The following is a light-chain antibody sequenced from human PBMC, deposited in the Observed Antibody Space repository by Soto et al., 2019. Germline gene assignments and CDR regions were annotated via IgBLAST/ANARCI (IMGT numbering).Light chain of an antibody. CDR3: QQYNIWPPWT. J-gene: IGKJ1*01. V-gene: IGKV3-15*01. Sequence: TKYNDTPSVSPGERATLSCRASQSVSSNLAWYQQKPGQAPRLLIYGASTRATGVPARFSGSGSGTEFTLTISSLQSEDFAVYYCQQYNIWPPWTFGQGTKVAIK. CDR2: GAS. CDR1: QSVSSN.